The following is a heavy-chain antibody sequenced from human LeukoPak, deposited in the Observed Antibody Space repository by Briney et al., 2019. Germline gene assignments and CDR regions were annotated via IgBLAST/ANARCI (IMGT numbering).Heavy chain of an antibody. CDR2: ICHSGST. J-gene: IGHJ3*01. V-gene: IGHV4-30-2*01. Sequence: PSETLSLTCAVSGGSISSGGYSWSWIRQPPGKGLEWIGYICHSGSTYYNPSLKSRVTISVDRSKNQFSLKLSSVTAADTAVYYCARTRDPDAFDVWGQGTMVTVSS. D-gene: IGHD4-11*01. CDR1: GGSISSGGYS. CDR3: ARTRDPDAFDV.